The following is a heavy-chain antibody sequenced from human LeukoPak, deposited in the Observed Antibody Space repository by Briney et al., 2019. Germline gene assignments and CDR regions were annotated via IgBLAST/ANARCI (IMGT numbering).Heavy chain of an antibody. CDR2: IYRDGSER. V-gene: IGHV3-7*03. Sequence: PGGSLRLSCAASGFTFSNYWMTWVRQAPGKGLEWVANIYRDGSERYYVDSVKGRFTISRDDAKSSLYLQMNSLRAEDTAVYYCARRNAMDVWGQGTTVIVFS. CDR3: ARRNAMDV. J-gene: IGHJ6*02. CDR1: GFTFSNYW.